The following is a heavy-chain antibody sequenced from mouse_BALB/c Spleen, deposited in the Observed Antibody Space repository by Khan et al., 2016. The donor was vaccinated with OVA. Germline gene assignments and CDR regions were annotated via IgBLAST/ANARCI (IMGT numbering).Heavy chain of an antibody. Sequence: QIQLVQSGPELKKPGETVKISCKASGYTFTNYGMNWVKQAPGKGLKWMGWINTYTGEPTYADDFKGRFVFSLETSASTAYLQISNLKNEDMTTYFWARISSYCYSDVWGAGTTVTVSS. CDR3: ARISSYCYSDV. V-gene: IGHV9-1*02. J-gene: IGHJ1*01. CDR1: GYTFTNYG. CDR2: INTYTGEP.